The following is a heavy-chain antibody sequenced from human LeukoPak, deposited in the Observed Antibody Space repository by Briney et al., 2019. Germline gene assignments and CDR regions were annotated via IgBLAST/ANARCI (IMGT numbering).Heavy chain of an antibody. V-gene: IGHV4-34*01. CDR1: GFTVSSNY. CDR2: ITHSGST. J-gene: IGHJ5*02. D-gene: IGHD3-22*01. Sequence: GSLRLSCAASGFTVSSNYMSWVRQPPGKGLEWIGEITHSGSTNYNPSLKSRVTISVDTSKNQFSLKLSSVTAADTAVYYCARGKYIYDSSGYHWFDPWGQGTLVTVSS. CDR3: ARGKYIYDSSGYHWFDP.